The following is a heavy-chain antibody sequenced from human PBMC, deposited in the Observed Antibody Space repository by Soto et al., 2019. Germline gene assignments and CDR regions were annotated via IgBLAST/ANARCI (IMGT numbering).Heavy chain of an antibody. CDR3: ARVLVVPAARMFYYYGMDV. D-gene: IGHD2-2*01. J-gene: IGHJ6*02. Sequence: GGSLRLSCAASGFTFSSYAMHWVRQAPGKGLEWVAVISYDGSNKYYADSVKGRFTISRDNSKNTLYLQMNSLRAEDTAVYYCARVLVVPAARMFYYYGMDVWGQGTTVTVYS. CDR1: GFTFSSYA. CDR2: ISYDGSNK. V-gene: IGHV3-30-3*01.